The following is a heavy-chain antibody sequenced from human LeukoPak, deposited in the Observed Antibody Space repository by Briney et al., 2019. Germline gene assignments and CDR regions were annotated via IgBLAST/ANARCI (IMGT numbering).Heavy chain of an antibody. CDR3: ARLAYDFWSGYYMDV. J-gene: IGHJ6*04. Sequence: PSETLSLTCTVSDGSISSYYWSWIRQPPGKGLEWIGYIYTSGSTNYNPSLKSRVTISVDTSKNQFSLKLSSVTAADTAVYYCARLAYDFWSGYYMDVWGKGTTVTVS. CDR2: IYTSGST. V-gene: IGHV4-4*09. D-gene: IGHD3-3*01. CDR1: DGSISSYY.